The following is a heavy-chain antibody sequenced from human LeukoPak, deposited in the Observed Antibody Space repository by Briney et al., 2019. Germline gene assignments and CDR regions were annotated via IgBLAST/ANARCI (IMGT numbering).Heavy chain of an antibody. D-gene: IGHD3-3*01. Sequence: SETLSLTCAVYGGSFSGYYWSWIRQPPGKGLEWIGGINHSGSTNYNPSLKSRVTISVDTSKNQFSLKLSSVTAADTAVYYCARGRPPTYYDFWSGYLAWFDPWGQGTLVTVSS. J-gene: IGHJ5*02. V-gene: IGHV4-34*01. CDR1: GGSFSGYY. CDR2: INHSGST. CDR3: ARGRPPTYYDFWSGYLAWFDP.